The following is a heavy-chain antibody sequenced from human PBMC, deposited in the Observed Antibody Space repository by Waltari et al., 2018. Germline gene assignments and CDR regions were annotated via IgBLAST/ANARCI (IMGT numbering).Heavy chain of an antibody. J-gene: IGHJ3*02. CDR1: GYTLTTYG. V-gene: IGHV1-18*01. D-gene: IGHD3-22*01. CDR3: ARDSHYYYDSDDYYRRFSDAFDI. Sequence: QAQLVQSGAEVKKPGASVKVSCKASGYTLTTYGISWVRQAPGQGHEWMGWISTYNGNTNYGQKCQGRLTMTTDTSKTTIYMELKSLRSDDTAVYYCARDSHYYYDSDDYYRRFSDAFDIWGQGTMVTVS. CDR2: ISTYNGNT.